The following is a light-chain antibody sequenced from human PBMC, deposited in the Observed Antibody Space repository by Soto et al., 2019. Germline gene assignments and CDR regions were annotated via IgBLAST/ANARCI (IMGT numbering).Light chain of an antibody. V-gene: IGKV1-39*01. J-gene: IGKJ5*01. Sequence: MQVTASPSSRVEFLVDAFTMTFLASKRSSSYLNLYQQKPGKAPKLLTYAASSWQSGVLSRFSGSGSGTDFTFTISSLQLEDFATYYCQQSYSTPSTFGQGTRLEI. CDR1: KRSSSY. CDR2: AAS. CDR3: QQSYSTPST.